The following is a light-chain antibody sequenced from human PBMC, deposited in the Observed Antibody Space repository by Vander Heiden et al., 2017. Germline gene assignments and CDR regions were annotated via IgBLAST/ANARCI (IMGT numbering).Light chain of an antibody. V-gene: IGLV2-23*01. Sequence: SVLTQPASVSGSPGQSMTISCPVISSAVGSDNPVAWYQQHPGKARKLIIHEDSYRPSGISKCFSGSKSGNTAALTIWGLEAEEDAEYYCGSYDVSGNLVFGGGTKLTVL. CDR3: GSYDVSGNLV. CDR1: SSAVGSDNP. J-gene: IGLJ7*01. CDR2: EDS.